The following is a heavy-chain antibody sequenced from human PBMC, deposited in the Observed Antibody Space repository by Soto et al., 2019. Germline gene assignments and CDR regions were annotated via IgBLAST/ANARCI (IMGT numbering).Heavy chain of an antibody. Sequence: QVQLVESGGGVVQPGTSLRLSCPASGFIFSSYTMHWVRQAPGKGLEWVALIWYDGSNKYYADFVKGRFTISRDNSKNAVYLQLNSLRAEDTAVYYCARDYGITLIRGVIRPGYGMDVWGQGTTVTVSS. V-gene: IGHV3-33*01. CDR2: IWYDGSNK. CDR1: GFIFSSYT. D-gene: IGHD3-10*01. CDR3: ARDYGITLIRGVIRPGYGMDV. J-gene: IGHJ6*02.